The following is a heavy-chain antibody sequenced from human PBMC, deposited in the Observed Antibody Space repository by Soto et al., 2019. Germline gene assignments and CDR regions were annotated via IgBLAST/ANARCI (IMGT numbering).Heavy chain of an antibody. J-gene: IGHJ4*02. D-gene: IGHD2-8*01. V-gene: IGHV1-2*04. Sequence: GASVKVSCKASGYTFTGYYIHWVRQAPGQGLEWMGWINPNSGGTSYAQKFQGWVTMTRDTSISTAYMELSRLISDDTAIYYCARTEGRSTRGDYWGQGTLVTVSS. CDR2: INPNSGGT. CDR3: ARTEGRSTRGDY. CDR1: GYTFTGYY.